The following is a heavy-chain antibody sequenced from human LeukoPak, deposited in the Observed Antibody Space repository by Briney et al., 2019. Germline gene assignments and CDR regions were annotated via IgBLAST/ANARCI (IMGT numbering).Heavy chain of an antibody. Sequence: GGSLRLSCAASGFTFSSYEMNWFRQAPGKGLEWISYISSSAGTIYYADSVKGRFTISRDNAKNSLYLEMNSLGAEDSAVYYCVRKTVGAKNWFDPGGQGTLVTVSS. CDR1: GFTFSSYE. D-gene: IGHD1-26*01. CDR2: ISSSAGTI. CDR3: VRKTVGAKNWFDP. J-gene: IGHJ5*02. V-gene: IGHV3-48*03.